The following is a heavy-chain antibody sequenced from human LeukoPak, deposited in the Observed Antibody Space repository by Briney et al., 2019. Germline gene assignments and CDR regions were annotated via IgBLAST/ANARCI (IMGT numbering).Heavy chain of an antibody. J-gene: IGHJ4*02. CDR2: MNPNSGNT. V-gene: IGHV1-8*01. D-gene: IGHD1-26*01. Sequence: ASVKVSCKASGYTFTSYDINWVRQATGQGLEWMGWMNPNSGNTGYAQKFQGRVTMTRNTSISTAYMELSSLRSEDTAVYYCAADLNVEWELPTFDYWGQGTLVTVSS. CDR3: AADLNVEWELPTFDY. CDR1: GYTFTSYD.